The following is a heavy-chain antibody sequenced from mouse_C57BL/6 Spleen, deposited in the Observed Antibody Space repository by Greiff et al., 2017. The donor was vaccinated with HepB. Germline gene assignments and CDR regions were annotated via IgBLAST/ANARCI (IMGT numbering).Heavy chain of an antibody. V-gene: IGHV1-64*01. J-gene: IGHJ4*01. CDR1: GYTFTSYW. D-gene: IGHD3-3*01. Sequence: VQLQQPGAELVKPGASVKLSCKASGYTFTSYWMHWVKQRPGQGLEWIGMIHPNSGSTNYNEKFKSKATLTVDKSSSTAYMQLSSLTSEDSAVYYCASRGTYYAMDYWGQGTSVTVSS. CDR3: ASRGTYYAMDY. CDR2: IHPNSGST.